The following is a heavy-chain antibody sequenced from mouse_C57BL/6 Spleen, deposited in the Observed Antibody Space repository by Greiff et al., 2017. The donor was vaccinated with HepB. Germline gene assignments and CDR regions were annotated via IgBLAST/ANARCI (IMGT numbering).Heavy chain of an antibody. CDR2: IYPSDSET. CDR1: GYTFTSYW. D-gene: IGHD2-5*01. Sequence: VQLQQPGAELVRPGSSVKLSCKASGYTFTSYWMDWVKQRPGQGLEWIGNIYPSDSETHYNQKFKDKATLTVDKSSSTAYMQLSSLTSEDSAVYYCARDYSNLDYWGQGTTLTVSS. CDR3: ARDYSNLDY. J-gene: IGHJ2*01. V-gene: IGHV1-61*01.